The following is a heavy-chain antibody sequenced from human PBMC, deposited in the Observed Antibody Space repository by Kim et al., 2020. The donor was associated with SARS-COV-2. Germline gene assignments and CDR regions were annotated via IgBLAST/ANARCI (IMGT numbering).Heavy chain of an antibody. CDR3: AKDENYDFSSGYWDY. J-gene: IGHJ4*02. Sequence: DSVKGRFTISRDNSKNTLYLQMNSLRAEDTAVYYCAKDENYDFSSGYWDYWGQGTLVTVSS. D-gene: IGHD3-3*01. V-gene: IGHV3-23*01.